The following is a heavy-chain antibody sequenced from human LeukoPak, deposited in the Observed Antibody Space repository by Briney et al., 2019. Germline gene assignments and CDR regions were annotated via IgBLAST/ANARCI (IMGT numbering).Heavy chain of an antibody. CDR2: IYYSGST. CDR1: GXSISRYY. D-gene: IGHD3-22*01. J-gene: IGHJ4*02. Sequence: SETLFLTCTVSGXSISRYYWNWIRQPPGKGLEWIGYIYYSGSTNYNPSLKSRVTISVDTSKNQFSLKLSSVTAADTAVYYCARGYYDSSGYSYPFDYWGQGTLVTVSS. V-gene: IGHV4-59*01. CDR3: ARGYYDSSGYSYPFDY.